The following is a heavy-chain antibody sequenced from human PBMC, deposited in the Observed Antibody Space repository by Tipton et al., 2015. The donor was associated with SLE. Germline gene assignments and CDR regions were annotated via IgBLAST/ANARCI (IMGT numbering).Heavy chain of an antibody. Sequence: SLRLSFAASGFTVSSNYMSWVRQAPGKGLEWVSVIYSGGSTYYADSVKGRFTISRDNSKNTLYLQMNSLRAEDTAVYYCARSRDEGAYYYYYGMDVWGQGTTVTVSS. CDR3: ARSRDEGAYYYYYGMDV. J-gene: IGHJ6*02. V-gene: IGHV3-66*02. CDR2: IYSGGST. D-gene: IGHD5-24*01. CDR1: GFTVSSNY.